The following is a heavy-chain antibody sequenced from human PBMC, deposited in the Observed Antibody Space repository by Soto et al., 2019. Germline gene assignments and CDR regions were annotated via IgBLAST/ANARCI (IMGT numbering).Heavy chain of an antibody. J-gene: IGHJ3*02. Sequence: PSETLSLTCTVSGGSISSYFWSWSRQPPGKGLEWIGYIYYSGSTYYNPSLKSRVTISVDKSKTQFSLKLSSVTAADTAVYYCARDLRLVVVTANMLDAFDIWGQGTMVTVSS. CDR2: IYYSGST. CDR1: GGSISSYF. V-gene: IGHV4-59*12. CDR3: ARDLRLVVVTANMLDAFDI. D-gene: IGHD2-21*02.